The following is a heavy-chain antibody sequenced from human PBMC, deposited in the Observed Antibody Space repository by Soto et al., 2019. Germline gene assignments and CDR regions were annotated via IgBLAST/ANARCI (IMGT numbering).Heavy chain of an antibody. CDR1: GGSISSGGYY. Sequence: LSLTCTVSGGSISSGGYYWSWIRQHPGKGLEWIGYIYYSGSTYYNPSLKSRVTISVDTSKNQFSLKLSSVTAADTAVYYCARDRMVRGVRYYYYGMDVWGQGTTVTVSS. CDR3: ARDRMVRGVRYYYYGMDV. CDR2: IYYSGST. V-gene: IGHV4-31*03. D-gene: IGHD3-10*01. J-gene: IGHJ6*02.